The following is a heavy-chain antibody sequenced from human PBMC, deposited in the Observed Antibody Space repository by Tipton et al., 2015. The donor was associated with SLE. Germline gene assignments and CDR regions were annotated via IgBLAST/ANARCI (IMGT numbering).Heavy chain of an antibody. D-gene: IGHD7-27*01. CDR1: DDSISSNY. CDR2: SYYSGTT. Sequence: TLSLTCSVSDDSISSNYWSWIRQPPGKGLEWVAYSYYSGTTNQNPSLKSRVSISVDTSKNQFSLKLSSVTAADTAVYYCARGGLGSDLRGSIYLGLWGQGALVTVSS. V-gene: IGHV4-59*12. CDR3: ARGGLGSDLRGSIYLGL. J-gene: IGHJ1*01.